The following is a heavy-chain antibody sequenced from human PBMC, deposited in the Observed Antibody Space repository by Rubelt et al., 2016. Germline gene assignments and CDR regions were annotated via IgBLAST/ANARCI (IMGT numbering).Heavy chain of an antibody. CDR1: GGSFSGYY. J-gene: IGHJ6*02. CDR2: INHSGST. Sequence: QVQLQQWGAGLLKPSETLSLTCAVYGGSFSGYYWSWIRQPPGKGLEWIGEINHSGSTNYNPSFKSRVTISVDTSKNQFSLKLSSVTAADTAVYYWARAGLTYYYYYGMDVWGQGTTVTVSS. CDR3: ARAGLTYYYYYGMDV. V-gene: IGHV4-34*01.